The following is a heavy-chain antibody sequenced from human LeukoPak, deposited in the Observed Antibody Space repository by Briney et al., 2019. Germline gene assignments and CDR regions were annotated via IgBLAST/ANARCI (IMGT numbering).Heavy chain of an antibody. CDR1: GYTFTSYD. CDR2: MNPNSGNT. Sequence: ASVKVSCKASGYTFTSYDINWVRQATGQGLEWMGWMNPNSGNTGYAQKFQGRVTMTRNTSISTAYMELSSLRSEDTAVYYCARGLQQDGSSSRYDWFDPWGQGTLVTVSS. J-gene: IGHJ5*02. V-gene: IGHV1-8*01. D-gene: IGHD6-13*01. CDR3: ARGLQQDGSSSRYDWFDP.